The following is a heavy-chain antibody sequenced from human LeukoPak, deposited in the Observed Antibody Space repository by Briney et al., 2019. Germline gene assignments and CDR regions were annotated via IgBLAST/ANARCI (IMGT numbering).Heavy chain of an antibody. D-gene: IGHD1-26*01. Sequence: PSETLSLACTVSGGSISSGGYYWSWIRQPPGKGLEWIGYIYHSGSTYYNPSLKSRVTISVDTSKNQFSLKLSSVTAADTAVYYCARAQERSPTPWYFDLWGRGTLVTVSS. CDR1: GGSISSGGYY. CDR2: IYHSGST. J-gene: IGHJ2*01. V-gene: IGHV4-30-2*01. CDR3: ARAQERSPTPWYFDL.